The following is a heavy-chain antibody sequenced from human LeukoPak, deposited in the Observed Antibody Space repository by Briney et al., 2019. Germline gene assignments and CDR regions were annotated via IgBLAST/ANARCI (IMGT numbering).Heavy chain of an antibody. CDR3: AREGHTYGSDY. D-gene: IGHD3-10*01. Sequence: GGSLRLSCTSSGFTFSDYYMSWIRQAPGKGLEWVSYVSQSGTTIYYADSVKGRFTISRDNGENSLYLQMNSLRAEDTGMYYCAREGHTYGSDYWGQGTLVTVSS. J-gene: IGHJ4*02. CDR1: GFTFSDYY. CDR2: VSQSGTTI. V-gene: IGHV3-11*01.